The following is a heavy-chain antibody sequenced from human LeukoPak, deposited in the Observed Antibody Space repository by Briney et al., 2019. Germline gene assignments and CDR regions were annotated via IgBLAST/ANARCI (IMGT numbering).Heavy chain of an antibody. D-gene: IGHD2-15*01. CDR1: GFTFSSYG. Sequence: GRSLRLSCAASGFTFSSYGMHWVRQAPGKGLEWVAVIWYDGSNKYYADSVKGRFTISRDNSKNTLYLQMNSLRAEDTAVYYCAKDLGYCSGGSCYSSFYFDYWGQGTLVTVSS. J-gene: IGHJ4*02. V-gene: IGHV3-33*06. CDR3: AKDLGYCSGGSCYSSFYFDY. CDR2: IWYDGSNK.